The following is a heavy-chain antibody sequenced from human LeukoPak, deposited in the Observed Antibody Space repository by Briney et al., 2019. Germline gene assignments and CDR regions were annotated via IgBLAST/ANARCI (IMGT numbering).Heavy chain of an antibody. V-gene: IGHV1-69*05. J-gene: IGHJ5*02. CDR1: GGTFSSYA. CDR3: AQKVGYSLYS. D-gene: IGHD5-18*01. CDR2: IIPIFGTA. Sequence: GSSVKVSCKASGGTFSSYAISWVRQAPGQGLEWMGGIIPIFGTANYAQKFQGRVTVTTDESTSTAYMELSSLRSEDTAVYYCAQKVGYSLYSWGQGTLVTVSS.